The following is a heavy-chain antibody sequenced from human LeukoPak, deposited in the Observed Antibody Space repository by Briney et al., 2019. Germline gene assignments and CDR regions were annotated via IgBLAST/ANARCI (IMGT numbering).Heavy chain of an antibody. V-gene: IGHV1-3*01. Sequence: ASVKVSCKASEYTFTDYAINWVRQAPGQRLEWLGWINAGNGNTRYSQRFQGRVTITRDTSASTAYMELSSLTSEDTAVYYCARGRWSATTASYYLDFWGQGTLVTVSS. CDR1: EYTFTDYA. D-gene: IGHD5-24*01. CDR2: INAGNGNT. CDR3: ARGRWSATTASYYLDF. J-gene: IGHJ4*02.